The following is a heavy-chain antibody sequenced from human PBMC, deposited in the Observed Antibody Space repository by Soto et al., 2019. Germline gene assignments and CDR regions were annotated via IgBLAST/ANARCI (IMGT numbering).Heavy chain of an antibody. CDR1: GYSISSGYY. J-gene: IGHJ4*02. Sequence: PSETPSLTCAVSGYSISSGYYWGWIRQPPGKGLEWIGSIYHSGSTYYNPSLKSRVTISVDTSKNQFSLKLSSVTAADTAVYYCATYPTVVTPGGYWGQGTLVTVSS. CDR2: IYHSGST. V-gene: IGHV4-38-2*01. CDR3: ATYPTVVTPGGY. D-gene: IGHD4-17*01.